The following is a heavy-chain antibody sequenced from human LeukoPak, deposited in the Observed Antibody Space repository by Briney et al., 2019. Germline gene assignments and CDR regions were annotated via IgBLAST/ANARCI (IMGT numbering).Heavy chain of an antibody. V-gene: IGHV1-24*01. CDR2: FDPEDGET. D-gene: IGHD6-13*01. J-gene: IGHJ4*02. Sequence: GASVKVSCKVSGYTLTELSMHWVRQAPGKGLEWMGGFDPEDGETIYAQKFQGRVTMTEDTSTDTAYMKLSSLRSEDTAVYYCARDEEDIAAAGEFDYWGQGTLVTVSS. CDR3: ARDEEDIAAAGEFDY. CDR1: GYTLTELS.